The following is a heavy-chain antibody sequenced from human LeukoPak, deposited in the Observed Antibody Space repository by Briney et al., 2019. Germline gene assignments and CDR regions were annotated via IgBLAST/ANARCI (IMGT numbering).Heavy chain of an antibody. V-gene: IGHV1-2*07. Sequence: GASVKVPCKASGYTFTGYFVHWVRQAPGQGLEWLGWINPHTGGSNYAHKFQGRVTFTRDTSLSTAYMELSRLRSDDTAVYYCARDGVLMVSAILDYSYYWYMNVWGKGTAVTVSS. CDR3: ARDGVLMVSAILDYSYYWYMNV. D-gene: IGHD2-8*01. CDR2: INPHTGGS. J-gene: IGHJ6*03. CDR1: GYTFTGYF.